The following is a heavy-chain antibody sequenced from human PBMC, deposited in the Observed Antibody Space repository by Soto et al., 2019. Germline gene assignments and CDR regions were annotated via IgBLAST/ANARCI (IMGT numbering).Heavy chain of an antibody. Sequence: QVQLQESGPGLVKPSGTLSLTCAVSGGSISSSNWWSWVRQPPGKGLEWIGEIYHSGSTNYNPSLTSRVTISVDKSKNQFSLKLSSVTAADTAVYYCARVPGIQLWPTGWYFDLWGRGTLVTVSS. CDR3: ARVPGIQLWPTGWYFDL. CDR2: IYHSGST. D-gene: IGHD5-18*01. V-gene: IGHV4-4*02. J-gene: IGHJ2*01. CDR1: GGSISSSNW.